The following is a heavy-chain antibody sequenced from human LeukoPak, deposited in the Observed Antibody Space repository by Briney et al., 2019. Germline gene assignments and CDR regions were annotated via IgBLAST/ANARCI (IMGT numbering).Heavy chain of an antibody. V-gene: IGHV3-21*01. CDR2: ISSSSNYI. CDR1: GFTFSSYI. Sequence: GGSLRLSCAASGFTFSSYIMNWVRQAPGKGLEWVASISSSSNYIYHADSVKGRFTISRDNAKNSLYLQMNSLRAEDTAVYYCARNNWFGEFENWFDPWGQGTLVTVSS. CDR3: ARNNWFGEFENWFDP. D-gene: IGHD3-10*01. J-gene: IGHJ5*02.